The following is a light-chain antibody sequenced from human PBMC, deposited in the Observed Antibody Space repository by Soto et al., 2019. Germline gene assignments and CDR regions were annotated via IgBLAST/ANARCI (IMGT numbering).Light chain of an antibody. V-gene: IGLV2-23*02. CDR2: EVT. CDR1: SSDVGSHNF. CDR3: CSYAGTTTWV. Sequence: QSALTQPASVSGSPGQSITNSCTGTSSDVGSHNFVSWYQQRPGKAPKLMIFEVTKRPSGVSSRFSASKSGNTASLTISGVQAEDEADYYCCSYAGTTTWVFGGGTKLTVL. J-gene: IGLJ2*01.